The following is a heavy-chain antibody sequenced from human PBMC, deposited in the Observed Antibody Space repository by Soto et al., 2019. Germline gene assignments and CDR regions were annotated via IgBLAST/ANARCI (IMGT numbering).Heavy chain of an antibody. CDR1: GYIFTSFT. D-gene: IGHD2-8*02. J-gene: IGHJ3*01. Sequence: VQLVQSGAELKRPGASVRLSCKASGYIFTSFTLHWVRQAPGQRPEWMGWIDAGNGDTKSSLKFQGRVYFTRDTLATTAYMDLSHLTSEDTAMYYCARRGRVAYCTADCLHALDVWGQGTMVTVSA. CDR3: ARRGRVAYCTADCLHALDV. V-gene: IGHV1-3*01. CDR2: IDAGNGDT.